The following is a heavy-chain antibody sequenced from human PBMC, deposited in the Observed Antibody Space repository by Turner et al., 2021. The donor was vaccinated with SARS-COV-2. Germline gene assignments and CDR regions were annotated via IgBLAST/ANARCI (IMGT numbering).Heavy chain of an antibody. CDR3: VKARYINGWFHFDY. CDR2: ISGNGVYT. J-gene: IGHJ4*02. V-gene: IGHV3-23*01. D-gene: IGHD6-19*01. Sequence: EVQFLESGGGLVEPGGSLRISCGASGITFSRYAMGWVRQAPGKGLEYVSSISGNGVYTFYAGSVRGRFTIYRDNPKNTLFLQMNSLRAEDTAVYYCVKARYINGWFHFDYWGQGTLVTVSS. CDR1: GITFSRYA.